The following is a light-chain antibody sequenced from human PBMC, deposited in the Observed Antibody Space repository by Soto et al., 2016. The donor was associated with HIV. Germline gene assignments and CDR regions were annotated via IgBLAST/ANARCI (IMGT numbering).Light chain of an antibody. Sequence: SYELTQPPSVSVAPGKTARITCGGNNIGSKSVHWYQQKSGQAPVLVVYDDVDRPSGIPERFSGSNSGNTATLTISRIEAGDEADYYCQVWDSNSDHMVFGGGTKVTVL. CDR3: QVWDSNSDHMV. J-gene: IGLJ2*01. CDR2: DDV. V-gene: IGLV3-21*03. CDR1: NIGSKS.